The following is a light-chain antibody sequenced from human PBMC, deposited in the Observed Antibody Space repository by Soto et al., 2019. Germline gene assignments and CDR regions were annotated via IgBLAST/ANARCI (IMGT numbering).Light chain of an antibody. Sequence: QSALTQPASVSGSPGQSITISCTGTSSDIGGFNYVSWYQQHPGKAPKLIIFEVSNRPSGVSNRFSASKSGSTASLTISGLQAEDEADFYCSSYTRSSTWVFGGGTKVTVL. J-gene: IGLJ3*02. V-gene: IGLV2-14*01. CDR3: SSYTRSSTWV. CDR2: EVS. CDR1: SSDIGGFNY.